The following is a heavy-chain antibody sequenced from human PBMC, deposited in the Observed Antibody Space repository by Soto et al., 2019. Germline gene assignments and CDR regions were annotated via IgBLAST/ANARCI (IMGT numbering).Heavy chain of an antibody. CDR1: GFTFSSHA. CDR2: ISGSGGIT. CDR3: ARDRGSGWWGDFDY. Sequence: GGSLRLSCAASGFTFSSHAMSWVRQAPGKGLEWVSVISGSGGITYYADSVKGRFTISRDSSKNTLYLLMNSLRAEDTAVYYCARDRGSGWWGDFDYWGQGTLVTVSS. D-gene: IGHD6-19*01. V-gene: IGHV3-23*01. J-gene: IGHJ4*02.